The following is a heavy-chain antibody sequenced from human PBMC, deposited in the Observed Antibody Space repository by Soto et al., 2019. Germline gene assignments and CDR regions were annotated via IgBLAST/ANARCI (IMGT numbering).Heavy chain of an antibody. V-gene: IGHV1-69*13. CDR2: IIPIFGTA. D-gene: IGHD3-22*01. Sequence: GASVKVSCKASGGTFSSYAISWVRQAPGQGLEWMGGIIPIFGTANYAQKFQGRVTITADESTSTAYMELSSLRSEDTAVYYCARVDSAQNYYDSSGYYYYYYGMDVWGQGTPVTVSS. J-gene: IGHJ6*02. CDR3: ARVDSAQNYYDSSGYYYYYYGMDV. CDR1: GGTFSSYA.